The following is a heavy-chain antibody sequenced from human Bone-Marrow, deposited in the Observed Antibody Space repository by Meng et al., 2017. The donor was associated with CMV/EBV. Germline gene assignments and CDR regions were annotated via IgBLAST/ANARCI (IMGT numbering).Heavy chain of an antibody. Sequence: ASVKVSCKASGYTFTGYYMHWVRQAPGQGLEGMGWINPNSGGTNYAQKFQGRVTMTRDPSISTAYMELSRLRSDDTAGYYRARKENCNGGSCYSGIDYWGQGTLVTVSS. V-gene: IGHV1-2*02. CDR3: ARKENCNGGSCYSGIDY. CDR2: INPNSGGT. CDR1: GYTFTGYY. J-gene: IGHJ4*02. D-gene: IGHD2-15*01.